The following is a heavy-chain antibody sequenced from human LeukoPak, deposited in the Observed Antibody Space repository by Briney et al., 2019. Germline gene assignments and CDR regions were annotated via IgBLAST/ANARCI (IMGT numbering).Heavy chain of an antibody. CDR1: GGSISSSSYY. V-gene: IGHV4-39*01. Sequence: PSETLSLTCTVSGGSISSSSYYWGWIRQPPGKGLEWIGSIYYSGSTYYNPSLKSRVTISVDTSKNQFSLKLSSVTAADTAVYYCARSGVVIAARPVYFDYWGQGTLVTVSS. CDR3: ARSGVVIAARPVYFDY. D-gene: IGHD6-6*01. J-gene: IGHJ4*02. CDR2: IYYSGST.